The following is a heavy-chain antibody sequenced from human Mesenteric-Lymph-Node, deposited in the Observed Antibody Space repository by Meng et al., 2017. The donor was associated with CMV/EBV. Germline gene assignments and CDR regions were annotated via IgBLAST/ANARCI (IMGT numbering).Heavy chain of an antibody. Sequence: GESLKISCAASGFTFSSYWMHWVRQAPGKGLVWVSHINNDGSNTTYADTVKGRFTISRDNSKNTLYLQMDSLRAEDTAVYYCARDFWSGYWYWGQGTLVTVSS. V-gene: IGHV3-74*01. CDR3: ARDFWSGYWY. CDR2: INNDGSNT. J-gene: IGHJ4*02. CDR1: GFTFSSYW. D-gene: IGHD3-3*01.